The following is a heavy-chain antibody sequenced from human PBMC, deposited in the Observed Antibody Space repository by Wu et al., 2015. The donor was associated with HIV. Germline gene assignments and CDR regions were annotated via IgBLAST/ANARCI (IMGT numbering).Heavy chain of an antibody. CDR2: INPSGGTT. Sequence: QVQLVQSGAEVEKPGASVRVSCKASGYTFTTTYIHWVRQAPGQGLEWMGIINPSGGTTNYAQKFQGRVTMTRDTSTNTVYMELSSLRSEDTAVYYCAREGYFGLGSYYKGWFDPGAREPWSPSPQ. J-gene: IGHJ5*02. V-gene: IGHV1-46*03. CDR3: AREGYFGLGSYYKGWFDP. D-gene: IGHD3-10*01. CDR1: GYTFTTTY.